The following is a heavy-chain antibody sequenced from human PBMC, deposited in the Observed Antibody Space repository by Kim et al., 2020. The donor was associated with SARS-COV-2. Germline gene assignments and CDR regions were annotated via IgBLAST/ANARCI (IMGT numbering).Heavy chain of an antibody. CDR3: ARLSRAARYFDY. J-gene: IGHJ4*02. CDR2: TYYSGST. Sequence: SETLSLTCTVSGGSISSSSYYWGWIRQPPGKGLEWIGSTYYSGSTYYNPSLKSRVTISVDTSNNQSSLKLSSVTAADTAVFYCARLSRAARYFDYLGQGT. CDR1: GGSISSSSYY. V-gene: IGHV4-39*01.